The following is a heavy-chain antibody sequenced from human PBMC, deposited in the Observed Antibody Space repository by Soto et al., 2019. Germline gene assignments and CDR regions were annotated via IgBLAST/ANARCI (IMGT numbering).Heavy chain of an antibody. V-gene: IGHV3-21*04. CDR2: ISHRSSRYYI. CDR1: GFPFSYYS. J-gene: IGHJ4*02. Sequence: PGGSQRLSCTAPGFPFSYYSMVWIRQAPGKGLEWVSSISHRSSRYYIYYSDSVKGRFTISRDDAKNSLFLQMDSLTSEDTAFYYCATMGFCGPGCYSFDDWGQGTLVTLSS. D-gene: IGHD2-21*02. CDR3: ATMGFCGPGCYSFDD.